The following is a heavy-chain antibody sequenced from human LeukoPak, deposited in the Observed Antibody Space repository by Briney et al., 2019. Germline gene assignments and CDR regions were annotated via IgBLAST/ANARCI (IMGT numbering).Heavy chain of an antibody. Sequence: GASVTVSCKASGYTFTGYYIHWVRQAPGQGLEWMGWINPNSGGTNYAQKFQGRVTMTRDTSISTAYMELSRLRSDDTAVYYCARDVGATGGFDYWGQGALVTVSS. J-gene: IGHJ4*02. V-gene: IGHV1-2*02. CDR3: ARDVGATGGFDY. CDR1: GYTFTGYY. CDR2: INPNSGGT. D-gene: IGHD1-26*01.